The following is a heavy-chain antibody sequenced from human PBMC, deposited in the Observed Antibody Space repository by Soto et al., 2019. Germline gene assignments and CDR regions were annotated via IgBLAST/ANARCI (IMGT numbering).Heavy chain of an antibody. Sequence: GASVKVSCKASGYTFTSYAMHWVRQAPGQGLEWMGWINPNSGGTNYAQKFQGWVTMTRDTSISTAYMELSSLRSEDTAVYYCARALYSSGYYGNTRTNWGQGTLVTVSS. D-gene: IGHD3-22*01. CDR3: ARALYSSGYYGNTRTN. CDR1: GYTFTSYA. CDR2: INPNSGGT. V-gene: IGHV1-2*04. J-gene: IGHJ4*02.